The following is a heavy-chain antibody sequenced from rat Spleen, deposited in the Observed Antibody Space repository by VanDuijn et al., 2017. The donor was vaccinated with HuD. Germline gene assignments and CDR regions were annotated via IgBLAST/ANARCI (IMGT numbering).Heavy chain of an antibody. V-gene: IGHV5-22*01. J-gene: IGHJ3*01. Sequence: EVQLVESDGGLVQPGRSLKLSCAASGFTFSDYYMAWVRQAPTKGLEWVASINYDGSSNYYRDSVKGRFTISRDNAKSTLYLQMDSLRSEDTASYYCARHGIYNNYGWFAYWGQGTLVTVSS. CDR2: INYDGSSN. D-gene: IGHD1-10*01. CDR3: ARHGIYNNYGWFAY. CDR1: GFTFSDYY.